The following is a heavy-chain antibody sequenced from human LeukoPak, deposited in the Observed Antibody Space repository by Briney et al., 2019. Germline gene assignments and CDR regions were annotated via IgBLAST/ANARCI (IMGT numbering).Heavy chain of an antibody. CDR1: GYSFISHG. CDR2: TSPYNGNT. J-gene: IGHJ4*02. CDR3: ARDPLNYGDYESSLDY. D-gene: IGHD4-17*01. Sequence: ASVKVSCKASGYSFISHGISWVRQAPGQGLEWMGWTSPYNGNTNYAENLQGRVTMTTDTSTSTAYMELRSLRSDDTAVYYCARDPLNYGDYESSLDYWGQGTLVTVSS. V-gene: IGHV1-18*01.